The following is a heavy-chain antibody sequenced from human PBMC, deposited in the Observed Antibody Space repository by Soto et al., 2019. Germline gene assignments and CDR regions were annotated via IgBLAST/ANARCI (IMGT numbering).Heavy chain of an antibody. CDR3: AGHLSHLKTVWLDS. J-gene: IGHJ5*01. V-gene: IGHV3-30-3*01. Sequence: QEQLVESGGGVVQPGRSLRLSCRASGFTFINYAMHWVRQAPGKGLEWVALISGDGSNEYYADSVKGRFTISRDNSRNTLYLQRNSVRADDTAYYYWAGHLSHLKTVWLDSWGQGTLVTVSS. D-gene: IGHD1-1*01. CDR1: GFTFINYA. CDR2: ISGDGSNE.